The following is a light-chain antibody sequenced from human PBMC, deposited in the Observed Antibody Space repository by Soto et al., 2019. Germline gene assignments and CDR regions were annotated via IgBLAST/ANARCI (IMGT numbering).Light chain of an antibody. J-gene: IGLJ3*02. CDR1: SSDVVGYHY. V-gene: IGLV2-14*01. Sequence: QSALTQPASVSGSPGQSITISCTGTSSDVVGYHYVSWYQEHPGKAPKLLIYDVTYRPSGVSNRFSGSKSGNTASLTISGLQAEDEADYYCSSYISTSTVVFGGGTKLTVL. CDR2: DVT. CDR3: SSYISTSTVV.